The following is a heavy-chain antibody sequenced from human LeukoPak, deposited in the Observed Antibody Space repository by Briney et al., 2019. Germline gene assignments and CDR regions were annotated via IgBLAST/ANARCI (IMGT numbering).Heavy chain of an antibody. Sequence: GGSLRLSCAASGFPFSSYAMSWVRQAPGKGLEWVSYISGSGGSTYYADFVKGRFTISRDNSKNTLYLQMNSLRGEDTAVYYCAKDREGTIADYFDYWGQGTLVTVSS. J-gene: IGHJ4*02. D-gene: IGHD1-7*01. CDR1: GFPFSSYA. V-gene: IGHV3-23*01. CDR2: ISGSGGST. CDR3: AKDREGTIADYFDY.